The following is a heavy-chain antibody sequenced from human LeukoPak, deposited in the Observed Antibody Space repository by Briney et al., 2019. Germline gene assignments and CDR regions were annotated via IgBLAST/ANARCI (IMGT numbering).Heavy chain of an antibody. Sequence: PGGSLRLSCAASGFTVSSNYMSWVRQAPGKGLEWVSVIYSGGSTYYADSVKGRFTISRDSSKNTLYLQMNSLRAEDTAVYYWARSGISVDAFDIWGQGTMVTVSS. CDR3: ARSGISVDAFDI. CDR1: GFTVSSNY. J-gene: IGHJ3*02. CDR2: IYSGGST. D-gene: IGHD1-14*01. V-gene: IGHV3-53*01.